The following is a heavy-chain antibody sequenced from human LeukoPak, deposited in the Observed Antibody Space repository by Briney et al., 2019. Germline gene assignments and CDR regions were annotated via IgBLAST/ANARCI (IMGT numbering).Heavy chain of an antibody. D-gene: IGHD3-10*01. CDR3: AKDRYYGSGSVDY. V-gene: IGHV3-30*02. J-gene: IGHJ4*02. CDR1: GFTFSSYG. CDR2: IRYDGSKK. Sequence: GGSLRLSCAASGFTFSSYGMHWVRQAPGKGLEWVALIRYDGSKKYYADSVKGRFTISRDNSKNTLYLQMNSLRAEDTAVYYCAKDRYYGSGSVDYWGQGTLVTVSS.